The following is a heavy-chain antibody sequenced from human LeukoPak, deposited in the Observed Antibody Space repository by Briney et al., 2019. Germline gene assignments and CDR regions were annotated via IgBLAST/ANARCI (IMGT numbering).Heavy chain of an antibody. CDR2: IYYSGST. V-gene: IGHV4-31*03. CDR1: GGSISSGGYY. D-gene: IGHD3-22*01. Sequence: SETLSLTCTVSGGSISSGGYYWSWIRQHPGKGLEWIGYIYYSGSTYYNPSLESRVTISVDTSKNQFSLKLSSVTAADTAVYYCARVYYDSSGYSYFQHRGQGTLVTVSS. CDR3: ARVYYDSSGYSYFQH. J-gene: IGHJ1*01.